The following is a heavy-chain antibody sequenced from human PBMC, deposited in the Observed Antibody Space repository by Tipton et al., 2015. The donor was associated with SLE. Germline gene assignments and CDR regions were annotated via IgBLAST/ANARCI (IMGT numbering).Heavy chain of an antibody. J-gene: IGHJ3*02. Sequence: TLSLTCTVSGGSISSGSYYWGWIRQPPGKGLEWIGSIYYSGSTYYNPSLKSRVTISVDTSKNQFSLKLSSVTAADTAVYYCARDRRGYSSSWSPTGAFDIWGQGTMVTVSS. V-gene: IGHV4-39*07. CDR2: IYYSGST. D-gene: IGHD6-13*01. CDR3: ARDRRGYSSSWSPTGAFDI. CDR1: GGSISSGSYY.